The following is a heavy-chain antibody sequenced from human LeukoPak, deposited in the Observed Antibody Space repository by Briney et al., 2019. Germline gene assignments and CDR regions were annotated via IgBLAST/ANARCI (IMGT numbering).Heavy chain of an antibody. V-gene: IGHV4-39*07. CDR3: ARVWAQYGSGTYAPLDY. D-gene: IGHD3-10*01. CDR2: IYTSGST. CDR1: GGSISSSSYY. J-gene: IGHJ4*02. Sequence: PSETLSLTCTVSGGSISSSSYYWGWIRQPPGKGLEWIGSIYTSGSTNYNPSLKSRVTISVDTSKNQFSLKLSSVTAADTAVYYCARVWAQYGSGTYAPLDYWGQGTLVTVSS.